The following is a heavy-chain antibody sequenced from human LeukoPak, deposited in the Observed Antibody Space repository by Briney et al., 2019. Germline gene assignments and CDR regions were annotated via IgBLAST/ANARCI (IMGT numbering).Heavy chain of an antibody. CDR3: ARYGSGNTFDY. CDR2: IFHSGST. V-gene: IGHV4-38-2*02. J-gene: IGHJ4*02. D-gene: IGHD3-10*01. Sequence: PSETLSLTCTVSGYSISSGYYWGWIRQPPGKGLEWIGSIFHSGSTYYNPSLKSRVTISVDTSKNQFSLKLSSVTAADTAVYYCARYGSGNTFDYWGQGTLVTVSS. CDR1: GYSISSGYY.